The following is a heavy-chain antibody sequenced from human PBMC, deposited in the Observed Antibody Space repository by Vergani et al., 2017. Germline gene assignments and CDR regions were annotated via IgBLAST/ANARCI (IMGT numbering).Heavy chain of an antibody. CDR2: ISWNSGST. Sequence: EVQLVESGGGLVQPGRSLRLSCAASGFTFDDYAMHWVRQAPGKGLEWVSGISWNSGSTGYADSVKGRFTISRDNAKNSLYLQMNSLRAEDTALYYCAKDSVYDFWSGYFYYGMDVWGQGTTVTVSS. CDR3: AKDSVYDFWSGYFYYGMDV. CDR1: GFTFDDYA. D-gene: IGHD3-3*01. J-gene: IGHJ6*02. V-gene: IGHV3-9*01.